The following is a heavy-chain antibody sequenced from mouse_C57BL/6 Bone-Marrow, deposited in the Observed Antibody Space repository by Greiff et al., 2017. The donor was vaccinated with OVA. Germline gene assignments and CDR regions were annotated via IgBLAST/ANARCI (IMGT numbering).Heavy chain of an antibody. CDR3: CYDYGSLFAY. CDR2: IYPGDGDT. V-gene: IGHV1-82*01. J-gene: IGHJ3*01. D-gene: IGHD2-4*01. Sequence: VQLQESGPELVKPGASVKISCKASGYAFSSSWMNWVQQRPGKGLEWIGRIYPGDGDTNYNGKFKGKATLTADKSASTAYMQLSSLTSEDSAVYFCCYDYGSLFAYWGQGTLVTVSA. CDR1: GYAFSSSW.